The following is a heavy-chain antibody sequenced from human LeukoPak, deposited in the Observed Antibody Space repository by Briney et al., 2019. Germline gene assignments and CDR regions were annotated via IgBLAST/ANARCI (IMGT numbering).Heavy chain of an antibody. J-gene: IGHJ1*01. D-gene: IGHD5-24*01. CDR3: ARGDGYNDAEYLQH. CDR2: IWYDGSNK. CDR1: GFSFISYG. V-gene: IGHV3-33*08. Sequence: GGSLRLSCAASGFSFISYGMHWVHQAPGKGLEWVAVIWYDGSNKYYGDSVKGRFTISRDNSKKTLYLQMSSLRVEDTAVYYCARGDGYNDAEYLQHWGQGTLVTVS.